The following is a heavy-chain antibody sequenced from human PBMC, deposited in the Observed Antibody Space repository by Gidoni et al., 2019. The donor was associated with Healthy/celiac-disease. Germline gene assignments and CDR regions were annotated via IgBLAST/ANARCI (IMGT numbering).Heavy chain of an antibody. CDR1: GLPFSGSA. Sequence: EVQLVESGGGLVQPGGSLKLSCAASGLPFSGSAMHWVRQAPGKGLEWVGLIRSKANSYATAYAASVKGRFTISRDDSKNTAYLQMNSLKTEDTAVYYCTRHCITMIVVVIKGNAFDIWGQGTMVTVSS. CDR2: IRSKANSYAT. CDR3: TRHCITMIVVVIKGNAFDI. D-gene: IGHD3-22*01. J-gene: IGHJ3*02. V-gene: IGHV3-73*02.